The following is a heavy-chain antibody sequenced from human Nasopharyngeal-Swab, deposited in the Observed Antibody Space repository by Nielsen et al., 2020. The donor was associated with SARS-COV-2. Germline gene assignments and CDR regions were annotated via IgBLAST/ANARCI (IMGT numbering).Heavy chain of an antibody. Sequence: GGSLRLSCAASGFTFSSYEMNWVRQAPGKGLEWVSYISSSGSTIYYADSVKGRFTISRDNAKNSLYLQMNSLRAEDTAVYYCARGWECSSSSPNWFDPWGQGTLVTVSS. CDR2: ISSSGSTI. V-gene: IGHV3-48*03. D-gene: IGHD6-6*01. J-gene: IGHJ5*02. CDR3: ARGWECSSSSPNWFDP. CDR1: GFTFSSYE.